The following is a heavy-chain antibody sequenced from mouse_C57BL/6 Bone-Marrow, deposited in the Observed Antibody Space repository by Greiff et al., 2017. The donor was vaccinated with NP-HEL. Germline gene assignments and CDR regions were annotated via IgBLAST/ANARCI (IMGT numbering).Heavy chain of an antibody. J-gene: IGHJ2*01. CDR2: LSYDGSN. D-gene: IGHD1-1*01. CDR1: GYSITSGYY. CDR3: ARDRVYRSYYMDY. Sequence: EVQLQESGPGLVKPSQSLSLTSSLTGYSITSGYYWNWIRQLPGNKLEWMGYLSYDGSNNYNQSLKHRVSITRDTSKNQFFMKLNSVTTEDTATYYCARDRVYRSYYMDYWGQGTTLTVSS. V-gene: IGHV3-6*01.